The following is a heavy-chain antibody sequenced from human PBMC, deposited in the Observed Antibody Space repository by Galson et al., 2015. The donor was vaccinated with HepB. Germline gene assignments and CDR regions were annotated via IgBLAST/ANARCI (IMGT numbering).Heavy chain of an antibody. D-gene: IGHD2-2*01. CDR2: MSSEGSSI. CDR3: ARAYAPTPDTFDI. Sequence: SLRLSCAASGFTFSSYGMHWVRQGPGKGLEWVAAMSSEGSSIYYADSVRGRFTISSDNSKNTLYLQMNSLRVEDTAVYYCARAYAPTPDTFDIWGQGTMVTVSS. CDR1: GFTFSSYG. V-gene: IGHV3-33*05. J-gene: IGHJ3*02.